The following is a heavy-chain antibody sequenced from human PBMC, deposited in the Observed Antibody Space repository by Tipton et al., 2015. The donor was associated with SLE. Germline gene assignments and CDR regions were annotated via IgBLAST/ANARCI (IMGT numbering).Heavy chain of an antibody. CDR3: ARDWRDGGSSDWYFDL. V-gene: IGHV1-2*06. CDR1: GYTFTGYY. J-gene: IGHJ2*01. D-gene: IGHD2-15*01. Sequence: QSGAEVKKPGASVKVSCKASGYTFTGYYMHWVRQAPGQGLEWMGRINPNSGGTNYAQKFQGRVTMTRDTSISTAYMELSRLRSDDTAVYYCARDWRDGGSSDWYFDLWGRGPLVTVSS. CDR2: INPNSGGT.